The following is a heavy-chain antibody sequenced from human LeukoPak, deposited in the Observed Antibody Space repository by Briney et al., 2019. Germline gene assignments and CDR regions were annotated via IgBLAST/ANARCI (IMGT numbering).Heavy chain of an antibody. CDR2: IWYDGSNK. CDR1: GFTFSSYG. D-gene: IGHD5-24*01. Sequence: GGSLRLSCAASGFTFSSYGMHWVRQAPGKGLEWVAVIWYDGSNKYYADSVKGRFTISRDDSKNTLYLQMNSLRAEDTAVYYCAKVRDGYTRYYFDYWGQGTLVTVSS. J-gene: IGHJ4*02. CDR3: AKVRDGYTRYYFDY. V-gene: IGHV3-33*06.